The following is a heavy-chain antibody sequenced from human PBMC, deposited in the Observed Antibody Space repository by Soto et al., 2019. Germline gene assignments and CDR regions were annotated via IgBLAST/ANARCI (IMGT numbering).Heavy chain of an antibody. J-gene: IGHJ6*02. V-gene: IGHV1-69*12. Sequence: QVQLVQSGAEVKKPGSSVKVSCKASGGTFSSYAISWVRQAPGQGLEWMGGIIPIFGTANYAQKFQGRVTITADESTSTAYMELSSLRSEDTAVYYCARDSLVWSGYPAPNYYYYGMDVWGQGTTVTVSS. D-gene: IGHD3-3*01. CDR2: IIPIFGTA. CDR1: GGTFSSYA. CDR3: ARDSLVWSGYPAPNYYYYGMDV.